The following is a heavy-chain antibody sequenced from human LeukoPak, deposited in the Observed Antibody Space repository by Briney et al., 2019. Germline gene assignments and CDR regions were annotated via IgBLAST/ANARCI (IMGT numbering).Heavy chain of an antibody. V-gene: IGHV3-33*01. J-gene: IGHJ4*02. CDR1: GFSFSRYG. CDR3: ARDESWYLDY. D-gene: IGHD6-13*01. CDR2: IWYDGTKR. Sequence: GGSLRLSCTASGFSFSRYGMHWVRQAPGEGLEWVAVIWYDGTKRYYADSVKGRFTISRDNCKNTVFLQMDSLRVEDTAVYYCARDESWYLDYWGQGALATVSS.